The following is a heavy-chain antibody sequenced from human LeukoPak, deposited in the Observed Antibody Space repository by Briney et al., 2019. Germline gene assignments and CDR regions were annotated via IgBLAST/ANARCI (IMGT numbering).Heavy chain of an antibody. CDR2: IYYSGST. J-gene: IGHJ5*01. D-gene: IGHD6-25*01. V-gene: IGHV4-59*01. CDR3: ARDGDSGGWFDS. Sequence: GSLRLSCAVSGITLTNYGMSWVRQAPGKGLECIGYIYYSGSTKYNPSLNSRATISLDTSKNQFFLKLTSVTAGDTAVYYCARDGDSGGWFDSWGQGAPVTVSS. CDR1: GITLTNYG.